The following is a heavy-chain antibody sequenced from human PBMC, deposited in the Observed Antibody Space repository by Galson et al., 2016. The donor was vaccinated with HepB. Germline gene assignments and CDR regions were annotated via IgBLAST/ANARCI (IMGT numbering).Heavy chain of an antibody. CDR2: DSMDGRRK. CDR1: GFTFNKRG. CDR3: AKRHEYCPPVGCSVDS. D-gene: IGHD2/OR15-2a*01. Sequence: SLRLYCAASGFTFNKRGMHWVRQAPGKGLEWVAADSMDGRRKFYADSVKGRFTISRDNSNNMLYLQMSSLRVDDTAVYYCAKRHEYCPPVGCSVDSWGQGTLVSVSS. V-gene: IGHV3-30*18. J-gene: IGHJ4*02.